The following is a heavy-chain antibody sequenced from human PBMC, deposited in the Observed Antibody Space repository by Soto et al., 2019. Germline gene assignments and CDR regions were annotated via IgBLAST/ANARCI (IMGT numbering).Heavy chain of an antibody. V-gene: IGHV4-61*08. CDR1: GGTISSGGYY. D-gene: IGHD3-10*01. J-gene: IGHJ3*02. Sequence: SETLSLTCTVSGGTISSGGYYWSWIRQPPGKGLEWIGYIYYSGSTNYNPSLKSRVTISVDTSKNQFSLKLSSVTAADTAVYYCARRYGSAFDIWGQGTMVTVSS. CDR2: IYYSGST. CDR3: ARRYGSAFDI.